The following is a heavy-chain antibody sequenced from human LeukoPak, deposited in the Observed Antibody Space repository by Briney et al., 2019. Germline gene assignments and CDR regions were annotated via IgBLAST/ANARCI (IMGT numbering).Heavy chain of an antibody. CDR2: INHSGST. D-gene: IGHD4-23*01. CDR3: ARGQNSEVDY. V-gene: IGHV4-34*01. J-gene: IGHJ4*02. Sequence: SETLSLTCAVYGGSFSGYYWSWIRQPPGKGLEWIGEINHSGSTNYNPSLKSRVTISVDTSKNQFSLKLSSVTAADTAVYYCARGQNSEVDYWGQGTLVTVSP. CDR1: GGSFSGYY.